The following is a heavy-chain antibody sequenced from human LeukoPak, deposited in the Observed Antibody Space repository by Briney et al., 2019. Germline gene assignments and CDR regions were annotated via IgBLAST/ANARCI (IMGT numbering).Heavy chain of an antibody. CDR2: IYTSGST. Sequence: SETLSLTCTVSGGSISSGSYYWSWIRQPAGKGLEWIGRIYTSGSTNHNPSLKSRVTISVDTSKNQFSLKLSSVTAADTAVYYCARDGIVVVPAAIGYYYYYMDVWGKGTTVTVSS. CDR1: GGSISSGSYY. CDR3: ARDGIVVVPAAIGYYYYYMDV. D-gene: IGHD2-2*02. J-gene: IGHJ6*03. V-gene: IGHV4-61*02.